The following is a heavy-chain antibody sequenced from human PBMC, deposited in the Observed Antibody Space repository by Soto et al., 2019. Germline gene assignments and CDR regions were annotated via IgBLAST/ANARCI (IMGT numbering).Heavy chain of an antibody. Sequence: QVQLQESGPGLVEPSGTLSLTCGVSGGSISTHNWWSWVRQSPGRGLEWIGEIYHYGGTNYNPSLKSRVTLSVDKSKNQFSLELTSVTAADTAVYYCAREQGAGTYMGFDYWGQGTLVTVSS. D-gene: IGHD3-10*01. CDR1: GGSISTHNW. V-gene: IGHV4-4*02. J-gene: IGHJ4*02. CDR3: AREQGAGTYMGFDY. CDR2: IYHYGGT.